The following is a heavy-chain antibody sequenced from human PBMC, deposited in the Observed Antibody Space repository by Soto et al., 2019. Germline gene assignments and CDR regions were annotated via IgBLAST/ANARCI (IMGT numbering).Heavy chain of an antibody. CDR2: IMPVFPTP. V-gene: IGHV1-69*12. J-gene: IGHJ6*02. CDR1: GGTFSTSA. D-gene: IGHD1-1*01. CDR3: ARDKDRLQLGENYYYILDV. Sequence: QVQLVQSGAEVKKPGSSVKVSCKASGGTFSTSAISWVRQAPGQGLEWVGGIMPVFPTPDYAQNFQGRVIIPADETTTTSYLELTSLIADDTAVYYCARDKDRLQLGENYYYILDVWGQGTAINVSS.